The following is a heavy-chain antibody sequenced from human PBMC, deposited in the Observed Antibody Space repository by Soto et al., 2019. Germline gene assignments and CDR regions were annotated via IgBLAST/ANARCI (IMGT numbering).Heavy chain of an antibody. J-gene: IGHJ4*02. D-gene: IGHD5-18*01. CDR1: GYSFTSYW. CDR3: ARHSDTAMVPEDY. V-gene: IGHV5-51*01. Sequence: GESLKISCKGSGYSFTSYWIGCVRQMPGKGLEWMGIIYPGDSDTRYSPSFQRQVTISADKSISIAYLQWRSLKASDTAMYYCARHSDTAMVPEDYWGQGTLVTVSS. CDR2: IYPGDSDT.